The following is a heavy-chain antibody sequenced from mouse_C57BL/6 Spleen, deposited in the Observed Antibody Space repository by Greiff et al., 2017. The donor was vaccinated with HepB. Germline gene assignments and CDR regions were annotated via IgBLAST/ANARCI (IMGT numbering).Heavy chain of an antibody. V-gene: IGHV1-59*01. J-gene: IGHJ3*01. Sequence: QVQLQQPGAELVRPGTSVKLSCKASGYTFTSYWMHWVKQRPGQGLEWIGVIDPSDSYTNYNQKFKGKATLTVDTSSSTAYMQLSSLTSEDSAVYYCARGGYYDYQTPIAYWGQGTLVTVSA. CDR2: IDPSDSYT. CDR1: GYTFTSYW. CDR3: ARGGYYDYQTPIAY. D-gene: IGHD2-4*01.